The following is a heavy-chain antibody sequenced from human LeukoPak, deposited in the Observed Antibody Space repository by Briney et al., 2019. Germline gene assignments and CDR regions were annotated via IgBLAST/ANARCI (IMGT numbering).Heavy chain of an antibody. J-gene: IGHJ6*02. Sequence: GGSLRLSCAASGFTFSSCAMHWVRQAPGKGLEGVGVISYDGSNKYYADSVKGRFTISRDNSKNTLYLQMNSLRAEETAVYYCAREYSSSRYYYNGMDVWGQGTTVTVSS. V-gene: IGHV3-30-3*01. D-gene: IGHD6-6*01. CDR1: GFTFSSCA. CDR3: AREYSSSRYYYNGMDV. CDR2: ISYDGSNK.